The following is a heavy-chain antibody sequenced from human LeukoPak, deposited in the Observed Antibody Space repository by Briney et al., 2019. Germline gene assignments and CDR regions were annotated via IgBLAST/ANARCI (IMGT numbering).Heavy chain of an antibody. Sequence: GGSLRLSCTASGFTFGDYAMSWVRQAPGKGLEWVGFIRSKTYGGTTEYAASVKDRFTISRDDSKRIAYLQMNSLKTEDTAVYYCTSNFGWNYVDFWGQGALVTVSS. CDR2: IRSKTYGGTT. J-gene: IGHJ4*02. CDR3: TSNFGWNYVDF. CDR1: GFTFGDYA. D-gene: IGHD6-19*01. V-gene: IGHV3-49*04.